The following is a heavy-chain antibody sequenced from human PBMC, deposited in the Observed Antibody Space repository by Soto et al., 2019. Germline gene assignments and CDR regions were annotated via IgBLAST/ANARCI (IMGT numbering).Heavy chain of an antibody. V-gene: IGHV3-23*01. CDR3: AKDGLPMVRGVIGY. Sequence: GGSLRLCCAASGFTVSSYAMSWARQAQGKGLEWVSAISGSGGSTYYADSVKGRFTISRDNSKNTLYLQMNSLRAEDTAVYYCAKDGLPMVRGVIGYWGQGTLVTVSS. CDR1: GFTVSSYA. J-gene: IGHJ4*02. D-gene: IGHD3-10*01. CDR2: ISGSGGST.